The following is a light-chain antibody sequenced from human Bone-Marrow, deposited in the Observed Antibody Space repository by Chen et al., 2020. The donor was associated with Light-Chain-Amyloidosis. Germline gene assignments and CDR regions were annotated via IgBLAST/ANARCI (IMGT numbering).Light chain of an antibody. Sequence: DIQMTQSPSSLSASVGDRVTITCRASQSITANYVNWYQQRPGTAPKLLISAASSLQSGVPSRFSGSGSGTDFTLTISSLQPEDFATYYCQQSYSTLTFGGGTKVEIK. CDR2: AAS. V-gene: IGKV1-39*01. CDR3: QQSYSTLT. J-gene: IGKJ4*01. CDR1: QSITAN.